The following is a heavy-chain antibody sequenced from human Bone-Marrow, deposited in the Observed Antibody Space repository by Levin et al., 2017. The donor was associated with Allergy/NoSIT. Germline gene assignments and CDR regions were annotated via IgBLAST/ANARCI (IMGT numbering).Heavy chain of an antibody. CDR1: GYTLTELS. D-gene: IGHD5-12*01. CDR3: ATVSGSGYYFFDY. J-gene: IGHJ4*02. V-gene: IGHV1-24*01. CDR2: FDPEDGET. Sequence: PGESLKISCKVSGYTLTELSMHWVRQAPGKGLEWMGGFDPEDGETLYAQKFQGRVTMTEDTSTDTAYMELSGLSSEDTAVYSCATVSGSGYYFFDYWGQGTLVTVSS.